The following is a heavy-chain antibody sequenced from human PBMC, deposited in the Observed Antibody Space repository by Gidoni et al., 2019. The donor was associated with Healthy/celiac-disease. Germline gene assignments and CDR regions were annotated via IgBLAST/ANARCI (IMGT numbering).Heavy chain of an antibody. V-gene: IGHV4-39*01. Sequence: QLQLPESRPALVTPSAPLSLTCTRSAGTISSSSYYCGWLRQPPGKGLEWIGSIYYSGSTYYNPSLKSRVTISVDTSKNQFSLKLSSVTAADTAVYYCARHLLPIVVVPAGWFDPWGQGTLVTVSS. J-gene: IGHJ5*02. CDR1: AGTISSSSYY. D-gene: IGHD2-2*01. CDR2: IYYSGST. CDR3: ARHLLPIVVVPAGWFDP.